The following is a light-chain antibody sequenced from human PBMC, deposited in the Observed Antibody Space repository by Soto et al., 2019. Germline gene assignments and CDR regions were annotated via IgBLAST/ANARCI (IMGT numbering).Light chain of an antibody. J-gene: IGKJ4*01. CDR3: QQSYSTPLT. CDR2: AAY. V-gene: IGKV1-39*01. CDR1: QSISSY. Sequence: DIQMTQSPSSLSASVGDRVTITCRASQSISSYLNWYQQKLGKVPKLLIYAAYNLQSGVPSRFSGSGSGTDFTLTISSLQPEDFATYYCQQSYSTPLTFGGGTKVEIK.